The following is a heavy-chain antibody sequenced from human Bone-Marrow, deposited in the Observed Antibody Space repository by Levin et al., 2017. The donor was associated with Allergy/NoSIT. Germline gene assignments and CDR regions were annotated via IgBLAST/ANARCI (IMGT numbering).Heavy chain of an antibody. Sequence: SETLSLTCSVSGGSISTDYWSWIRQPPGKGLEWIGYVYDSGSTNYNPSLKSRVTISVDTSKNQFSLKMTSVTAADTAVYYCAKSGGSDGYCSGGPCYATVVLDYWGQGTLVTVSS. CDR1: GGSISTDY. D-gene: IGHD2-15*01. V-gene: IGHV4-59*01. CDR3: AKSGGSDGYCSGGPCYATVVLDY. CDR2: VYDSGST. J-gene: IGHJ4*02.